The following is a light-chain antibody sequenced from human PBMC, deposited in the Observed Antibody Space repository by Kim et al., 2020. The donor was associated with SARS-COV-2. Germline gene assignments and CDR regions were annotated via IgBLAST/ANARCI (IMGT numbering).Light chain of an antibody. CDR2: DAS. CDR3: QQRRTWPLT. V-gene: IGKV3-11*01. Sequence: LARGERATLPCRASQNIGDWVAWYQQKSGQAPRLVIYDASNRATGIPSRFSGSGYGTDFTLTISSLEPEDFAVYYCQQRRTWPLTFGGGTKLEI. CDR1: QNIGDW. J-gene: IGKJ4*01.